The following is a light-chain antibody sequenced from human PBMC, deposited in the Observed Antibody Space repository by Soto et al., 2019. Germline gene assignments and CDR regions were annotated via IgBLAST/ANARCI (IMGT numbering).Light chain of an antibody. J-gene: IGLJ1*01. Sequence: QSVLAQPPSASGSPGQSVTISCTGTSSDVAGYNYVSWYQQHPGKAPKLIIYEVTKRPSGVPDRFSGSKSGNAASLTVSGLQAEDEADYYCSSYAGRFTYVFGTGTKV. CDR2: EVT. CDR3: SSYAGRFTYV. CDR1: SSDVAGYNY. V-gene: IGLV2-8*01.